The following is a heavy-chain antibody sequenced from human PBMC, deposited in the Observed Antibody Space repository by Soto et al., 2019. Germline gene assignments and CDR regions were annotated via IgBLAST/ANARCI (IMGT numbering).Heavy chain of an antibody. J-gene: IGHJ2*01. V-gene: IGHV1-18*01. CDR1: GYTFTSYG. D-gene: IGHD6-13*01. CDR2: ISAYNGNT. Sequence: ASVKVSCKASGYTFTSYGISWVRQAPGQGLEWMGWISAYNGNTNYAQKLQGRVTMTTDISTSTAYMELRGLRSDDTAVYYCARDGSSSWYWYFDLWGRGTLVTVSS. CDR3: ARDGSSSWYWYFDL.